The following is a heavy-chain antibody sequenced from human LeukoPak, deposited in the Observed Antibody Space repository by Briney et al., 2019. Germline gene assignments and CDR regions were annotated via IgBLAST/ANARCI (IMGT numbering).Heavy chain of an antibody. V-gene: IGHV3-74*01. CDR1: QLTFSNYW. Sequence: GGSLRLSCAASQLTFSNYWMHWVRQAPGKGLEWVSGITDSGKPCYADSVKGRFTISRDNSKSTLYLQINSLRAEDTAVYYCASRNYYLDHWGQGALVTVSS. J-gene: IGHJ4*02. CDR3: ASRNYYLDH. CDR2: ITDSGKP. D-gene: IGHD3-10*01.